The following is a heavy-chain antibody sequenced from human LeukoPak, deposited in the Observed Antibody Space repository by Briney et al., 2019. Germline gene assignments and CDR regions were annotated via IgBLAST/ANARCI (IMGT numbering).Heavy chain of an antibody. J-gene: IGHJ4*02. V-gene: IGHV3-23*01. D-gene: IGHD3-22*01. Sequence: GGSLRLSCAASGFTFSSYGVNAMSWVRQAPGGGLEWVSGMSGRGGSTYYAGSVKGRFAISRDNSKNTLCLQMNSLRSEDTAVYYCVKSYYYDSSGYYGGFDYWGQGTLVTVSS. CDR1: GFTFSSYGVNA. CDR3: VKSYYYDSSGYYGGFDY. CDR2: MSGRGGST.